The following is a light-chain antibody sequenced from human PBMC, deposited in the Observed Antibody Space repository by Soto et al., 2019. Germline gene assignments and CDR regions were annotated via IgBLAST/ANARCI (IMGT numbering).Light chain of an antibody. V-gene: IGKV3-15*01. CDR3: QQYKNWPPLT. CDR1: QSVSYN. CDR2: GAF. J-gene: IGKJ4*01. Sequence: EIVMTQSPATLSVSPGETATLSCRASQSVSYNLAWYQQKPGQGPRLLIYGAFTRATGIPARFSGSRSGTDFTLTISSLQSEDFAVYYCQQYKNWPPLTFGGGTKVEIK.